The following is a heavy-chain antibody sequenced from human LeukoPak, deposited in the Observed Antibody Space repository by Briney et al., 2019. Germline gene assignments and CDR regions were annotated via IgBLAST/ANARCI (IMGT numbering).Heavy chain of an antibody. CDR3: ARTCPLMYCSSSFFDP. CDR2: ISAYNGNT. CDR1: GYTFTSFG. V-gene: IGHV1-18*01. Sequence: ASVKVSCKASGYTFTSFGISWVRQAPGQGLEWMGWISAYNGNTNYAQKFQGRVTMTTDTSTSTAYMELRSLRSDDTAVYYCARTCPLMYCSSSFFDPWGQGTLDTVSS. D-gene: IGHD2-2*01. J-gene: IGHJ5*02.